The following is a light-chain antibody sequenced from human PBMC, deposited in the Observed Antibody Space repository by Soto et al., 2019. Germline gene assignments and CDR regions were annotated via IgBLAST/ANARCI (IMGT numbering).Light chain of an antibody. CDR1: QSISIN. CDR2: GAS. Sequence: EIVLPQSPGTLSVSPGDRVTLSCRASQSISINLAWYQHKPGQAPRLLIHGASTRATGVPARISGSGPGTDFTLTISSLEPEDFAVYYCQHRKDWQVTFGQGTRLAIK. CDR3: QHRKDWQVT. J-gene: IGKJ5*01. V-gene: IGKV3D-11*02.